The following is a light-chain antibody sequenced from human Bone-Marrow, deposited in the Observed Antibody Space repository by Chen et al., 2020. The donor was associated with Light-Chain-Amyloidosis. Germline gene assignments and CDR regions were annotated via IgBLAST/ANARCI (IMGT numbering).Light chain of an antibody. Sequence: SYLLPYPSSGSVAPGQTATIAWGGNNIGSTSVHWYQQTPGQAPLLVVYDDSDRPTGIPERLSGSNSGNTATLTISRVEAGDEADYYCQVWDRSSDRPVFGGGTKLTVL. CDR2: DDS. CDR1: NIGSTS. J-gene: IGLJ3*02. CDR3: QVWDRSSDRPV. V-gene: IGLV3-21*02.